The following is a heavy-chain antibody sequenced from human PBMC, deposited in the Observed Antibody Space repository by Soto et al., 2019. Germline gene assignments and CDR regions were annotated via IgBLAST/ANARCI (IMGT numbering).Heavy chain of an antibody. D-gene: IGHD3-10*01. CDR3: ARDLTYYYGSGSYKGDAFDI. CDR1: GGTFSSYA. Sequence: ASVKVSCKASGGTFSSYAISWVRQAPGQGLEWMGGIIPIFGTANYAQKFQGRVTITADESTSTAYMELSSLRSEDTAVYYCARDLTYYYGSGSYKGDAFDIWGQGTMVTVSS. V-gene: IGHV1-69*13. CDR2: IIPIFGTA. J-gene: IGHJ3*02.